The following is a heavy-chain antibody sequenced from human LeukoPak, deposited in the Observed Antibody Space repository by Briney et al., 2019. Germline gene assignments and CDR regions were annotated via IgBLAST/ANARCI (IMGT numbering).Heavy chain of an antibody. CDR2: IYYYGST. V-gene: IGHV4-39*07. CDR1: GGSISSDDYY. CDR3: ASSIAAAGKAYFDY. Sequence: SETLSLTCTVSGGSISSDDYYWGWIRQPPGKGLEWIGSIYYYGSTNYNPSLKSRVTISVDTSKNQFSLKLSSVTAADTAVYYCASSIAAAGKAYFDYWGQGTLVTVSS. J-gene: IGHJ4*02. D-gene: IGHD6-13*01.